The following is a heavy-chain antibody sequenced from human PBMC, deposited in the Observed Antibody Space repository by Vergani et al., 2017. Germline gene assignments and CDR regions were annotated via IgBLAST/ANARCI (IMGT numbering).Heavy chain of an antibody. CDR3: ASGKYYSDSTSHFRGRYFDV. V-gene: IGHV4-39*01. Sequence: QMQLQESGPGLVKASETLSLTCTVSGDSIISRSYYWGWIRQPPGKGLEWIGSIYNSGNGDSSSSLKSRVTLSADTSKNQFSLRLTSVTAADTAVYYCASGKYYSDSTSHFRGRYFDVWGRGNLVTVPS. CDR1: GDSIISRSYY. J-gene: IGHJ2*01. D-gene: IGHD3-16*01. CDR2: IYNSGNG.